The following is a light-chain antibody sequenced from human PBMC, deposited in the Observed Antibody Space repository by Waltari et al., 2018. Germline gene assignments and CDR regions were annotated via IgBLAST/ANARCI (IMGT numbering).Light chain of an antibody. V-gene: IGLV1-47*01. CDR2: LNK. J-gene: IGLJ3*02. Sequence: QSVVPQPPSATGTLGQRVTMSCSVIGFNIGDHLVIWFQQLPGSAPKLLIYLNKQRPSGVPDRFSGSKSGTSASLAISGLQSEDEADYYCAAWDDSLGAWVFGGGTKLTVL. CDR3: AAWDDSLGAWV. CDR1: GFNIGDHL.